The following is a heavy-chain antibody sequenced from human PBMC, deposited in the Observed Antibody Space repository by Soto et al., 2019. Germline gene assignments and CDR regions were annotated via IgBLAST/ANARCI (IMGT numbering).Heavy chain of an antibody. Sequence: GGSLRLSCAASGYTFSSYGMHWVRKAPGKGLEWVAVISYDGSNKYYADSVKGRFTISRDNSKSTLYLQMNSLRAEDTAVYYCAKGGGSSWFLNFDYWGQGTLVTVSS. V-gene: IGHV3-30*18. CDR1: GYTFSSYG. D-gene: IGHD6-13*01. CDR3: AKGGGSSWFLNFDY. CDR2: ISYDGSNK. J-gene: IGHJ4*02.